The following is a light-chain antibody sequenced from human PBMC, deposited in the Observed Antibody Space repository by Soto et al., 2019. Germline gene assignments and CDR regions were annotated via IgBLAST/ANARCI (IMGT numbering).Light chain of an antibody. CDR1: QGISNY. Sequence: DIQMTQSPSTLSASVGDRVTITCRASQGISNYLAWYHQKPGKAPKLPIYRASTLESGVPSRFSGRGSATEFTLSISSLQPDDFATYYCQQYSTYPYTFGQGTKLEIK. CDR3: QQYSTYPYT. CDR2: RAS. J-gene: IGKJ2*01. V-gene: IGKV1-5*03.